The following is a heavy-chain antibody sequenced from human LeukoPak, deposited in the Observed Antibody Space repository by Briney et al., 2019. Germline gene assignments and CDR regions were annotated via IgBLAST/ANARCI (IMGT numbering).Heavy chain of an antibody. CDR1: GGSFSGYY. Sequence: SETLSLTCAVYGGSFSGYYWSWIRQPPGKGLEWIGEINHSGSTNYNPSLKSRVTISVDTSKNQFSLKLSSVTAADTAVYYCARCRYYGSGSTLPDYWGQGTLVTVSS. CDR2: INHSGST. V-gene: IGHV4-34*01. J-gene: IGHJ4*02. D-gene: IGHD3-10*01. CDR3: ARCRYYGSGSTLPDY.